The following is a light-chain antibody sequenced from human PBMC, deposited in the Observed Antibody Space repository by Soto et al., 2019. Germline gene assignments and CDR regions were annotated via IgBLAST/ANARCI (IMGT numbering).Light chain of an antibody. CDR1: SSNIGAGYD. J-gene: IGLJ1*01. CDR3: QSYDSSLSGSYV. V-gene: IGLV1-40*01. CDR2: GNS. Sequence: QSVLTQPPSVNGAPGQRVTISCTGSSSNIGAGYDVHWYQQLPGTAPKLLIYGNSNRPSGVPDRFSGSRSGTSASLAITGLQAEDEADYYCQSYDSSLSGSYVFGTGTKVTVL.